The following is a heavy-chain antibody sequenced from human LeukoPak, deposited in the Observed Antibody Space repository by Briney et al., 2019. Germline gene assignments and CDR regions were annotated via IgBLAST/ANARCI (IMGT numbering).Heavy chain of an antibody. D-gene: IGHD5-12*01. CDR2: INYDSRNI. J-gene: IGHJ4*02. V-gene: IGHV3-9*01. Sequence: TGGSLRLSCAASGFTFDKYAMHWVRQAPGKGLEWVSGINYDSRNIGYAGSVKGRVTISRDNAWNSLDLQMNSLRVEDTALYYCARDRRGNRGYDTDFDSWGQGTLVIVSS. CDR3: ARDRRGNRGYDTDFDS. CDR1: GFTFDKYA.